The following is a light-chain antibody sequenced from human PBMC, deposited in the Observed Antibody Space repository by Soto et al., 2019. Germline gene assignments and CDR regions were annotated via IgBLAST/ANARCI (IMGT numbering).Light chain of an antibody. J-gene: IGLJ3*02. CDR1: YSNIGSNF. V-gene: IGLV1-44*01. CDR3: SSWDDSLDGPV. Sequence: QPVLTRPPSASATPGQTVTISCSGRYSNIGSNFVSWYQRLPGTAPKLLIYSINQRPSGVPDRFSGSKSGTSASLTISGLQSEDEADYFCSSWDDSLDGPVFGGGTKVTVL. CDR2: SIN.